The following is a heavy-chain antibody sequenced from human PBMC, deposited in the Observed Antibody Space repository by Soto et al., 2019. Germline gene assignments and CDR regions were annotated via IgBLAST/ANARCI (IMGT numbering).Heavy chain of an antibody. V-gene: IGHV3-43*01. J-gene: IGHJ4*02. D-gene: IGHD2-21*01. CDR1: GFTFDDYS. Sequence: GGCLRLSCAASGFTFDDYSMHWVRQTPGKGLEWISLIFWDGGTAYYADSVKGRFTTSRDNSKNTLYLQMNSLRSDDTALYYCAKSGGEYYFDYWGQGTLVTVSS. CDR3: AKSGGEYYFDY. CDR2: IFWDGGTA.